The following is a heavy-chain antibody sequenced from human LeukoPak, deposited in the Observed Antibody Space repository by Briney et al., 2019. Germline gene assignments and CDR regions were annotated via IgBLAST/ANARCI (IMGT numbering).Heavy chain of an antibody. CDR1: GYTFTGYY. Sequence: ASVKVSCKASGYTFTGYYMHWVRQAPGQGLEWMGWINPNSGGTNYAQKFQGRVTMTRDTYISTAYMELSRLRSDDTAVYYCARVAYYDSSGYFDYWGQGTQVTVSS. J-gene: IGHJ4*02. CDR2: INPNSGGT. V-gene: IGHV1-2*02. D-gene: IGHD3-22*01. CDR3: ARVAYYDSSGYFDY.